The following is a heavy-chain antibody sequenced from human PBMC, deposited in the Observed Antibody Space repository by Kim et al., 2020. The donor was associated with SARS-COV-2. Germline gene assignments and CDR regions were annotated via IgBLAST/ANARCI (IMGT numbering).Heavy chain of an antibody. J-gene: IGHJ6*03. CDR2: INHSGST. D-gene: IGHD7-27*01. CDR3: ARGTIWVPRGTYYMDV. CDR1: GGSFSGYY. Sequence: SETLSLTCAVYGGSFSGYYWSWIRQPPGKGLEWIGEINHSGSTNYNPSLKSRVTISVDTSKNQFSLKLSSVTAADTAVYYCARGTIWVPRGTYYMDVWGKGTTVTVSS. V-gene: IGHV4-34*01.